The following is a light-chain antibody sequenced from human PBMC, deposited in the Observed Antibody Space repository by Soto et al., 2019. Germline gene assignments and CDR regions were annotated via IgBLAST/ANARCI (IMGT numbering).Light chain of an antibody. Sequence: QSALTQPPSASGSPGQSVTISCTGTSSDVGAYNYVSWYQQLPGTAPKLLIYDNNKRPSGIPDRFSGSKSGTSATLGITGLQTGDEADYYCGTWDSSLSAVVFGGGTKLTVL. CDR1: SSDVGAYNY. V-gene: IGLV1-51*01. J-gene: IGLJ2*01. CDR3: GTWDSSLSAVV. CDR2: DNN.